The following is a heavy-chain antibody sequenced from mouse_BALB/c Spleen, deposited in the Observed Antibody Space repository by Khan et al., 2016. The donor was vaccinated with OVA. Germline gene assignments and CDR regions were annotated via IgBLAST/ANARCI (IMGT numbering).Heavy chain of an antibody. CDR1: GYTLTSYW. Sequence: QVQLQQPGAELVNPVASVNLSCKASGYTLTSYWMHWVKQRPGQGLEWIGEINPSNGRTNYNEKFKSKATLTVDKSSSTAYMQLSSPTSEDSAVYYCARLLINFDYWGQGTTLTVSS. V-gene: IGHV1S81*02. D-gene: IGHD2-1*01. J-gene: IGHJ2*01. CDR2: INPSNGRT. CDR3: ARLLINFDY.